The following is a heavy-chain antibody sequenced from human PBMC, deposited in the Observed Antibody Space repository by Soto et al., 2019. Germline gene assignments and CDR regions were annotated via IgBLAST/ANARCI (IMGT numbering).Heavy chain of an antibody. Sequence: QLQLQESGPGLVKPSETLSLTCTVSGGSISSSSYYWGWIRQPPGKGLEWIGSIYYSGSTYYNPSLKXRITXSXYTSKDQFSLKLSSVTAADTAVYYCARIYYDSVFDYWGQGTLVTVSS. V-gene: IGHV4-39*01. CDR1: GGSISSSSYY. CDR3: ARIYYDSVFDY. J-gene: IGHJ4*02. D-gene: IGHD3-22*01. CDR2: IYYSGST.